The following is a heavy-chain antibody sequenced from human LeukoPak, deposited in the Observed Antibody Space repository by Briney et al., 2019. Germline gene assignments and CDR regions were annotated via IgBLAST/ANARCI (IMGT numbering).Heavy chain of an antibody. CDR3: ARDPDEDTAMVTGDY. CDR1: GGSISNSY. D-gene: IGHD5-18*01. J-gene: IGHJ4*02. Sequence: SETLSLTCSVSGGSISNSYWSWIRQPPGKGLEWIGYIYYSGSTNYNPSLKSRVTISVDTSKNQFSLKLSSVTAADTAVYYCARDPDEDTAMVTGDYWGQGTLVTVSS. CDR2: IYYSGST. V-gene: IGHV4-59*12.